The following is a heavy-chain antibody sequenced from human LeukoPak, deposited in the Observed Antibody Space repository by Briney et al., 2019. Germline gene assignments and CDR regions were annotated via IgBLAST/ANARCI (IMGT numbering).Heavy chain of an antibody. Sequence: ASVKASCKASGYTFTSYGISWVRQAPGQGLEWMGWISAYNGNTNYAQKLQGRVTMTTDTSTSTAYMELRSLRSDDTAVYYCAGDPEAEGFDYWGQGTLVTVSS. CDR1: GYTFTSYG. CDR3: AGDPEAEGFDY. CDR2: ISAYNGNT. J-gene: IGHJ4*02. D-gene: IGHD6-19*01. V-gene: IGHV1-18*01.